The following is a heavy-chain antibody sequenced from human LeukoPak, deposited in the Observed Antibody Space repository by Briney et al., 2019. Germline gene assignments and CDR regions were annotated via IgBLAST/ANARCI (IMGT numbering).Heavy chain of an antibody. V-gene: IGHV4-61*02. Sequence: PSETLSLTCTVSGSSISSGSYYWSWIRQPAGKGLEWIGRIYTSGSTYYNPSLKSRVTISVDTSKNQFSLKLSSVTAADTAVYYCARRGRVEEGRYFDWSYTQGWFDPWGQGTLVTVSS. D-gene: IGHD3-9*01. J-gene: IGHJ5*02. CDR3: ARRGRVEEGRYFDWSYTQGWFDP. CDR1: GSSISSGSYY. CDR2: IYTSGST.